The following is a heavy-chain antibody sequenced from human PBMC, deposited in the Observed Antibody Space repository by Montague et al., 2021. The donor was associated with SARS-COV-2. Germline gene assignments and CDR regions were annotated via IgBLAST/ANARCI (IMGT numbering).Heavy chain of an antibody. CDR1: GGSFSGHS. CDR3: ARGLTDVTVILVFVGASLYFDS. J-gene: IGHJ4*02. CDR2: INHSGGT. Sequence: SETLSLTCAVYGGSFSGHSWTWIRQPPGKGLEWIGEINHSGGTNYNPSLKSRVTISVDTSKNQFSLKLSSSTAADTAVYYCARGLTDVTVILVFVGASLYFDSWGQGALVTVSS. D-gene: IGHD3-22*01. V-gene: IGHV4-34*01.